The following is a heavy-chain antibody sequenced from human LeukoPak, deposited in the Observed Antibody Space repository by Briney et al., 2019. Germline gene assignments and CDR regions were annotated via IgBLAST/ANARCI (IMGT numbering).Heavy chain of an antibody. J-gene: IGHJ4*02. CDR2: VESDGTYT. CDR3: ARSATGGYFDY. CDR1: GFTFSTYA. V-gene: IGHV3-74*01. D-gene: IGHD2-15*01. Sequence: GGSLRLSCAASGFTFSTYAMSWVRQAPGKGLVWVSRVESDGTYTTNAESVKGRFTISRDNAKNTLYLQMSSLRAEDTAVYYCARSATGGYFDYWGQGAPVTVSS.